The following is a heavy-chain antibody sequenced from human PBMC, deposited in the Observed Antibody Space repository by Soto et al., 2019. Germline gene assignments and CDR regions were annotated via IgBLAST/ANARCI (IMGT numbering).Heavy chain of an antibody. V-gene: IGHV1-69*13. Sequence: GASVKVSCKASGTTFSSYAISWVRQPPGQGLEWMGGIIPIFGTANYAQKFQGRVTITADESTSTAYMELSSLRGEDTAVYYCARGLSGIEDRFGFHYYGTGVWGQGTMGTGSS. CDR2: IIPIFGTA. CDR1: GTTFSSYA. CDR3: ARGLSGIEDRFGFHYYGTGV. D-gene: IGHD3-10*01. J-gene: IGHJ6*02.